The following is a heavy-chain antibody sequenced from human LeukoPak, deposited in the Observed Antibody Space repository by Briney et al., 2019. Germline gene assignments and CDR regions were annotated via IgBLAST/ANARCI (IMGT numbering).Heavy chain of an antibody. J-gene: IGHJ4*02. CDR1: GGSFSGYY. D-gene: IGHD1-26*01. Sequence: PSETLSLTCAVYGGSFSGYYWSWIRQPPGKGLGWIGEINHSGSTNYNPSLKSRVTISVDTSKNQFSLKLSSVTAADTAVYYCARVVGGGSEYWGQGTLVTVSS. CDR2: INHSGST. V-gene: IGHV4-34*01. CDR3: ARVVGGGSEY.